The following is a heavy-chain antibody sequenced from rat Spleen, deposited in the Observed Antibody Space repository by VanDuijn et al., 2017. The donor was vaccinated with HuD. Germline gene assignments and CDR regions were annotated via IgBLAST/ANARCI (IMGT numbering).Heavy chain of an antibody. CDR2: ISYDGRSS. Sequence: EVQLVESGGGLVQPGRSLKLSCAASGFTFSDFAMHWIRQAPGKGLEWVATISYDGRSSYYRDSVKGRFTISRDDAKSTLYLQMDSLRSEDTATYYCTRRPYYDGAYYPFAYWGKGTLVTVSS. V-gene: IGHV5-7*01. D-gene: IGHD1-12*02. CDR3: TRRPYYDGAYYPFAY. CDR1: GFTFSDFA. J-gene: IGHJ3*01.